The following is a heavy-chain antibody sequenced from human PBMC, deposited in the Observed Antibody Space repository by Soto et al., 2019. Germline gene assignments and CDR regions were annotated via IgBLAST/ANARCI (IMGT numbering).Heavy chain of an antibody. J-gene: IGHJ4*02. CDR3: ARDDMTTVTTTALDY. CDR1: GFTFSDYY. V-gene: IGHV3-11*05. CDR2: ISSSSSYT. Sequence: GGSLRLSCAASGFTFSDYYMSWIRQAPGKGLEWVSYISSSSSYTNYADPVKGRFTISRDNAKNSLYLQMNSLRAEDTAVYYCARDDMTTVTTTALDYWGQGTLVTVSS. D-gene: IGHD4-17*01.